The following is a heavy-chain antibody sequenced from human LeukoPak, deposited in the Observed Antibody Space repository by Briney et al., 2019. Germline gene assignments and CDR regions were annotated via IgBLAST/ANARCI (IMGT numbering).Heavy chain of an antibody. CDR2: ISGSGDNT. V-gene: IGHV3-23*01. Sequence: GGSLRLSCAASGFTFSSYAMSWVRQAPGKGLEWVSGISGSGDNTYYADSVMGRFTISRDNSKNTLYVQVNSLGTEDTAAYYCAKGSYYDSSGSFYFDYWGQGTLVTVSS. CDR3: AKGSYYDSSGSFYFDY. CDR1: GFTFSSYA. D-gene: IGHD3-22*01. J-gene: IGHJ4*02.